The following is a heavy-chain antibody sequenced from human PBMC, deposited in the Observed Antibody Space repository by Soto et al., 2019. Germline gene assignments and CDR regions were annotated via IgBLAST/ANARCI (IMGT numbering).Heavy chain of an antibody. Sequence: QVQLVQSGAEVKKPGASVKVSCKASGYSFTSYDINWVRQATGQGLEWMGWMNPNSGNTGYAQNFQGRVTRTRNTSITTAYMELSSLRSEDKAVYYCARGPASYGYWYNWFDPWGQGTLVTVSS. CDR1: GYSFTSYD. D-gene: IGHD2-8*02. J-gene: IGHJ5*02. V-gene: IGHV1-8*01. CDR2: MNPNSGNT. CDR3: ARGPASYGYWYNWFDP.